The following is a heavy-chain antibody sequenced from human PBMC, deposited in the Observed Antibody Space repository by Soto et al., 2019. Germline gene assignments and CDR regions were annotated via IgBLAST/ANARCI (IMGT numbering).Heavy chain of an antibody. CDR2: ISGSGGST. CDR1: GFTFSSYA. D-gene: IGHD3-22*01. CDR3: ANNRRYYDSSGYYSAEYFQH. V-gene: IGHV3-23*01. Sequence: GGSLRLSCAASGFTFSSYAMSWVRQAPGKGLEWVSAISGSGGSTYYADSVKGRFTISRDNSKNTLYLQMNSLRAEDTAVYYCANNRRYYDSSGYYSAEYFQHWGQGTLVTVSS. J-gene: IGHJ1*01.